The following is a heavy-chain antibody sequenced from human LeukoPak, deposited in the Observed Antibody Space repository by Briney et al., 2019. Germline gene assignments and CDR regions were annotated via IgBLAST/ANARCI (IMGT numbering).Heavy chain of an antibody. CDR2: ISYDGSNK. D-gene: IGHD6-13*01. J-gene: IGHJ4*02. CDR3: ARGAKQQLATFDY. Sequence: GGSLRLSCAASGFTFSSYAMHRVRQAPGKGLEWVAVISYDGSNKYYADSVKGRFTISRDDSKNTLYLQMNSLRAEDTAVYYCARGAKQQLATFDYWGQGTLVTVSS. CDR1: GFTFSSYA. V-gene: IGHV3-30-3*01.